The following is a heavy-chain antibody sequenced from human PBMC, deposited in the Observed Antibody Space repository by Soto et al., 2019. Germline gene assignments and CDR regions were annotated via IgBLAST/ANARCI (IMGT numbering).Heavy chain of an antibody. CDR1: GFSLSNPKVG. J-gene: IGHJ4*02. Sequence: QVTLKESGPVLVKPTETLTLTCTVSGFSLSNPKVGVRWIRQTPGKALEWLAHIFSKDEKFYSTSLKSRLTISNDTSKSQVVLTMTNMDPVDTATYYCARIVDPCGGDCRVFYYDYWGQGTLVTVSS. CDR2: IFSKDEK. V-gene: IGHV2-26*01. D-gene: IGHD2-21*02. CDR3: ARIVDPCGGDCRVFYYDY.